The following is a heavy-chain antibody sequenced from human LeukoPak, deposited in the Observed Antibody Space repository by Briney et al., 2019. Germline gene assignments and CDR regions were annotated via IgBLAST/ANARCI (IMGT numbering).Heavy chain of an antibody. J-gene: IGHJ5*02. Sequence: GASVKVSCKASGYTFTGYYMHWVRQAPGQGLEWMGWINPNSGGTNYAQKFQGRVTMTRDTSISTAYMELSRLRSDDTAVYYCARTHYYGSGSYRWFDPWGQGTLVTVSS. CDR2: INPNSGGT. CDR3: ARTHYYGSGSYRWFDP. D-gene: IGHD3-10*01. V-gene: IGHV1-2*02. CDR1: GYTFTGYY.